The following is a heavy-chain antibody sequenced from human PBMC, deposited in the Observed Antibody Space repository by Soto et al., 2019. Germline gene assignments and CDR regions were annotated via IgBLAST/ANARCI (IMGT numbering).Heavy chain of an antibody. D-gene: IGHD3-9*01. CDR1: GYTFTSYG. CDR3: ARDRNSHGTYYDISTGYRDDY. Sequence: ASVKVSCKASGYTFTSYGISWVRQAPGQGLEWMGWISAYNGNTNYAQKLQGRVTMTTDTSTSTAYMELRSLRSDDTAVYYCARDRNSHGTYYDISTGYRDDYWG. CDR2: ISAYNGNT. V-gene: IGHV1-18*01. J-gene: IGHJ4*01.